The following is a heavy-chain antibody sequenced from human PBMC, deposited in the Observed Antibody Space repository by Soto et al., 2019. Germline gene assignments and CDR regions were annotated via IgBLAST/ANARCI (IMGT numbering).Heavy chain of an antibody. CDR3: ARHPVYCSGGSCNGQYTLDV. CDR2: LYSSRDT. V-gene: IGHV4-39*01. Sequence: SETLSVTCTVAGGSISRTTYSWGWIRQPPGKGLEWIGTLYSSRDTYYNPSLKSRVTISADTSQNQFSLDLTSVTATDTAVYFCARHPVYCSGGSCNGQYTLDVWGQGTTVTVSS. J-gene: IGHJ6*02. CDR1: GGSISRTTYS. D-gene: IGHD2-15*01.